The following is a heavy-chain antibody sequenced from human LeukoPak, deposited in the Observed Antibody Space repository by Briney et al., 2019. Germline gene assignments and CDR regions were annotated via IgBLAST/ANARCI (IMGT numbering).Heavy chain of an antibody. J-gene: IGHJ5*02. V-gene: IGHV4-39*01. CDR2: IYYSGST. Sequence: SETLSLTCTVSGGSISSSSYYWGWIRQPPGKGLEWIGSIYYSGSTYYNPSLKSRVTISVDTSKNQFSLKLSSVTAADTAVYYCARHRYYDSSGYYAFFDWFDPWGQGTLVTVSS. CDR1: GGSISSSSYY. CDR3: ARHRYYDSSGYYAFFDWFDP. D-gene: IGHD3-22*01.